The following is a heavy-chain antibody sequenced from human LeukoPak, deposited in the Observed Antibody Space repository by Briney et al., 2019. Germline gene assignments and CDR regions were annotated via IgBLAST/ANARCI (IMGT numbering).Heavy chain of an antibody. CDR2: ISADGGSS. CDR3: ATKTTGH. J-gene: IGHJ4*02. D-gene: IGHD2-8*02. Sequence: LGGSLRLSCAASGFTFSSYVMGWVRQAPGKGLEWVSVISADGGSSYYPDSVKGRFTISRDNSKNTLYLQMNSLRAEDTAVYYCATKTTGHWGQGTLVTVSS. V-gene: IGHV3-23*01. CDR1: GFTFSSYV.